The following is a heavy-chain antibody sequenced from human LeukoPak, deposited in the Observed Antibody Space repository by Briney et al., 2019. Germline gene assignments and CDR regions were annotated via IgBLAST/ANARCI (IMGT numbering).Heavy chain of an antibody. CDR2: IASSGLNT. V-gene: IGHV3-23*01. J-gene: IGHJ3*01. CDR1: GFMFRDAA. CDR3: ARDIELST. Sequence: GGSLRLSCAASGFMFRDAAMTWVRQAPGKGLEWVSLIASSGLNTYYADSVRGRFTISRDNSKNTLSLQMNRLRVEDTAIYYCARDIELSTWGLGTLVTVSS. D-gene: IGHD5-12*01.